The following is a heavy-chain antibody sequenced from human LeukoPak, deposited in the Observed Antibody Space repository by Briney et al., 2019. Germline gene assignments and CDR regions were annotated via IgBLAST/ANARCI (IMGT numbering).Heavy chain of an antibody. V-gene: IGHV3-48*01. Sequence: GGSLRLSCAASGFTFSSYEMNWVRQAPGKGLEWVSYISSSSSTIYYADSVKGRFTISRDNAKNSLYLQMNSLRAEDTAVYYCARGAGGFGFDYWGQGTLVTVSS. CDR1: GFTFSSYE. CDR3: ARGAGGFGFDY. D-gene: IGHD3-10*01. J-gene: IGHJ4*02. CDR2: ISSSSSTI.